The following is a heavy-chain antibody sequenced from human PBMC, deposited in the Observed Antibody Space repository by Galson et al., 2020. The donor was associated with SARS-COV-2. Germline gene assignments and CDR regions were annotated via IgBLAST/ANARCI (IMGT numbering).Heavy chain of an antibody. V-gene: IGHV3-9*01. Sequence: GGSLRLSCAASGFTFDDYAMHWVRQAPGKGLEWVSGISWNSGSIGYADSVKGRFTISRDNAKNSLYLQMNSLRAEDTALYYCAKIPGWSDTYSGYMDVWGKGTTVTVSS. J-gene: IGHJ6*03. CDR3: AKIPGWSDTYSGYMDV. D-gene: IGHD2-15*01. CDR1: GFTFDDYA. CDR2: ISWNSGSI.